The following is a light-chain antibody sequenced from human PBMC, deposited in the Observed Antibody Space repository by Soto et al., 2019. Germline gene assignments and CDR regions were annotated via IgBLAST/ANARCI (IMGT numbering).Light chain of an antibody. V-gene: IGKV1-13*02. CDR1: QGISSA. CDR3: QQFQGDDLT. J-gene: IGKJ4*01. CDR2: DAS. Sequence: AIQLTPSPSSLSASVGDRVTITSRASQGISSALAWYQHKPGIATRLLIYDASSLQSGVSSRFSGSGSGTDFTLTSSNLPPEDLATYDCQQFQGDDLTFGGGTKMEIK.